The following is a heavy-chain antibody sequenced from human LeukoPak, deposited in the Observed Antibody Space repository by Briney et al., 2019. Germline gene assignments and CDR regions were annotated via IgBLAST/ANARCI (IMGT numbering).Heavy chain of an antibody. CDR3: ATTKQARRYFDY. CDR2: INPSGGNT. V-gene: IGHV3-23*01. J-gene: IGHJ4*02. CDR1: GFTFSGNP. D-gene: IGHD1-1*01. Sequence: PGGSLRLSCAGSGFTFSGNPLSWVRQAPGKGLEWVSAINPSGGNTYYADSMRGRFTISRDNSKNTLYLQMNTLRAEDTAVYYCATTKQARRYFDYWGQGTLVTVSS.